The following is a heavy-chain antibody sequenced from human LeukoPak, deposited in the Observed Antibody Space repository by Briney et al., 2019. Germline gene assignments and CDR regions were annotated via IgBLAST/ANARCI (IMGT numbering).Heavy chain of an antibody. CDR2: INPNSGGT. CDR3: ARPLLWWPQVGYFDY. CDR1: GYTFTGYY. D-gene: IGHD4/OR15-4a*01. J-gene: IGHJ4*02. Sequence: ASVKVSCKAPGYTFTGYYMHWVRQAPGQGLEWMRWINPNSGGTNYAQKFQGRVTMTRDTSISTAYMELSRLRSDDTAVYYCARPLLWWPQVGYFDYWGQGTLVTVSS. V-gene: IGHV1-2*02.